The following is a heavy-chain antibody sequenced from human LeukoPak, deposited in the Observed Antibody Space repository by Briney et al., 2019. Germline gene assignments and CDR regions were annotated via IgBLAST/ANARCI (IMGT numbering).Heavy chain of an antibody. CDR1: GYTFTDYY. D-gene: IGHD3-22*01. V-gene: IGHV1-2*02. CDR3: ARGPRYYDSSGYRLEY. CDR2: INTNSGGT. Sequence: ASVKVSCKASGYTFTDYYMHWVRQAPGQGLEWMAWINTNSGGTNYAQKFQGRVTMTRDTSISTAYMDLSRLKSDDTAVYYCARGPRYYDSSGYRLEYWGQGTLITVSS. J-gene: IGHJ4*02.